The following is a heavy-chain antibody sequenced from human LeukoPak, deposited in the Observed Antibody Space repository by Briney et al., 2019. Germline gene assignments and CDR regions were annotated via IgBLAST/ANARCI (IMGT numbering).Heavy chain of an antibody. CDR1: GFSLSPSGVG. CDR2: IYWDDDK. CDR3: AHIGPPPYGSGSYYKYFDY. D-gene: IGHD3-10*01. Sequence: SGPTLVKPTQTLTLTCTFSGFSLSPSGVGVGWIRQPPGKALEWLALIYWDDDKRYSPSLKSRLTITKDTSKNQVVLTMTNIDPVDTATYYCAHIGPPPYGSGSYYKYFDYWGQGTLVTVSS. J-gene: IGHJ4*02. V-gene: IGHV2-5*02.